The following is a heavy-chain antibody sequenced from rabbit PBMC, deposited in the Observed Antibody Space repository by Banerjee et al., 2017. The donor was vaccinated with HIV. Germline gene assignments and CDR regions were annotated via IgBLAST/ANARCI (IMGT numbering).Heavy chain of an antibody. CDR3: ARDGYSRGWGIILYYFSL. CDR2: IYTGSGNT. Sequence: QQQLVESGGGLVKPGGTLTLTCNASGIDFSSHYYMCWVRQAPGKGLELIGCIYTGSGNTYYATWVNGRFTISRSTSLNTVDLKMTSLTAADTAAYFCARDGYSRGWGIILYYFSLWGPGTLVTFS. D-gene: IGHD4-1*01. J-gene: IGHJ4*01. V-gene: IGHV1S43*01. CDR1: GIDFSSHYY.